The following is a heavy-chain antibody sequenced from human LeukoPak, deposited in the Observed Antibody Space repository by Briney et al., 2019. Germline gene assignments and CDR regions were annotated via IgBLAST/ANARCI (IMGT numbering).Heavy chain of an antibody. CDR1: GYTFTTYY. D-gene: IGHD3-22*01. V-gene: IGHV1-46*01. CDR2: INPSGGST. CDR3: AAPYYYDSSGYYYGHSGLSY. J-gene: IGHJ4*02. Sequence: ASVQVSCKASGYTFTTYYIHWVRQAPGQGLEWMGIINPSGGSTSYAQKFQGRVTMTRDTSTSTVYMELSSLRSEDTAVYYCAAPYYYDSSGYYYGHSGLSYWGQGTLVTVSS.